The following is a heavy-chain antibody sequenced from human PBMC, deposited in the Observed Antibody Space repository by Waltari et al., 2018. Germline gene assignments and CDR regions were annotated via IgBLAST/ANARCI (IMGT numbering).Heavy chain of an antibody. D-gene: IGHD3-3*01. V-gene: IGHV3-53*01. CDR2: IYSGGRT. Sequence: EVQLVESGGGLIQPGGSLRLSCAASGFTVSSTYMSWVRQAPGKGLEWVSVIYSGGRTYYADSVMGRFTISRDNSKNTLYLQMNSLRAEDTAVYYCARDRPGGDCWSPMAFDIWGQGTMVTVSS. J-gene: IGHJ3*02. CDR1: GFTVSSTY. CDR3: ARDRPGGDCWSPMAFDI.